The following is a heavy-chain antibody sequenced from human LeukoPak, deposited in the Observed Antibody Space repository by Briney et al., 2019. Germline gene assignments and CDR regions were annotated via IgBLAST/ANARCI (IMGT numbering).Heavy chain of an antibody. CDR1: GYTFTGYY. CDR3: ARGLVIAVAGTGRY. J-gene: IGHJ4*02. CDR2: LNPNSGGT. Sequence: GASVTDSCKASGYTFTGYYMHGVRPAPGRGVEWMGWLNPNSGGTNYAQKPQGRVTMTTDTSTSTAYMELRSLRSDDTARYYCARGLVIAVAGTGRYWGQGTLVTVSS. D-gene: IGHD6-19*01. V-gene: IGHV1-2*02.